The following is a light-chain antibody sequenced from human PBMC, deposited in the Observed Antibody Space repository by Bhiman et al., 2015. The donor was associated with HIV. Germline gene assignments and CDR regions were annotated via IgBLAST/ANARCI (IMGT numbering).Light chain of an antibody. Sequence: QSALTQPASVSGSPGQSITISCTGTSSDIGGFNYVSWYQQYPGKAPKLIIYDVTVRPSGVSNRFSGSSSGSTASLTISGLQAEDEADYYCSSYTSTSTLVFGTGTKVTVL. CDR1: SSDIGGFNY. V-gene: IGLV2-14*03. CDR3: SSYTSTSTLV. CDR2: DVT. J-gene: IGLJ1*01.